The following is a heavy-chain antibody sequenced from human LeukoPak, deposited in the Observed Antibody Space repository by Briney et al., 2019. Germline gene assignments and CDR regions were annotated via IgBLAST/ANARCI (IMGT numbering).Heavy chain of an antibody. J-gene: IGHJ5*02. V-gene: IGHV1-69-2*01. D-gene: IGHD2-2*02. CDR1: GYTFTHYY. CDR3: ANSGYCGSTTCYTLDH. CDR2: VDPEDGET. Sequence: GASVKASCKASGYTFTHYYVHWVQQAPGKGLEWMGRVDPEDGETVYTERFQGRVTITADTSRDTAYMELTGLTSEDTAVYYCANSGYCGSTTCYTLDHWGQGTLVTVSS.